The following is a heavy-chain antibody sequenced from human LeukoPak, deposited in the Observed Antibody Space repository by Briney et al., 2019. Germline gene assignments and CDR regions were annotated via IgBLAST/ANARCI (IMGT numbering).Heavy chain of an antibody. J-gene: IGHJ4*02. CDR2: ISDDGSGK. CDR1: EITFRCDH. Sequence: GRSLRLSCAASEITFRCDHMQWVRQAPGKGLEWVAGISDDGSGKYYADSVKGQITISRDNSKNTLYLQVSSLRIEDTAVYYCARESGSSGYAGYFDHWGQGTLVTVSS. D-gene: IGHD3-22*01. CDR3: ARESGSSGYAGYFDH. V-gene: IGHV3-30*04.